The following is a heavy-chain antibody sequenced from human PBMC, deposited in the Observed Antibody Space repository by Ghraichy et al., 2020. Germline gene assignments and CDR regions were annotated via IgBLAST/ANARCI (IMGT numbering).Heavy chain of an antibody. D-gene: IGHD6-13*01. CDR1: GYTFATYW. CDR2: IYPGDSDT. J-gene: IGHJ4*02. V-gene: IGHV5-51*01. CDR3: ARRSRVAAAGTDS. Sequence: KVSCKGSGYTFATYWIGWVRQMPGKDLEYMGIIYPGDSDTRYSPSFQGQVTISADKSISTTYLQWSSLKASDTAIYYCARRSRVAAAGTDSWGQGTLVTVSS.